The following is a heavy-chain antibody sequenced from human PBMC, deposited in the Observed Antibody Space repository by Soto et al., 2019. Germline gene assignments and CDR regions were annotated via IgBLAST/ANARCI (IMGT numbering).Heavy chain of an antibody. CDR2: IWYDGSNK. Sequence: GGSLRLSCAASGFTFSSYGMHWVRQAPGKGLEWVAVIWYDGSNKYYADSVKGRFTISRDNSKNTLYLQMNSLRAEDTAVYYCARDHTVTNAFDIWGQGTMVTVSS. CDR3: ARDHTVTNAFDI. D-gene: IGHD4-17*01. J-gene: IGHJ3*02. CDR1: GFTFSSYG. V-gene: IGHV3-33*01.